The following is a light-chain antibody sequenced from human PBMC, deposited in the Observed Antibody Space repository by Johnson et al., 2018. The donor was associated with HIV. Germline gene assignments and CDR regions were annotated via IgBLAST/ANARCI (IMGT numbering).Light chain of an antibody. J-gene: IGLJ1*01. Sequence: QSVLTQPPSVSAAPGQRVNIYCSGHSSNIENYFVSWYQQLPGAAPTLLIYEDNKRPSGIPDRFSGSKSGATATLGITGLQTGDEADYYCGIWDASLSPLYVFGTGTKVTVL. V-gene: IGLV1-51*02. CDR1: SSNIENYF. CDR3: GIWDASLSPLYV. CDR2: EDN.